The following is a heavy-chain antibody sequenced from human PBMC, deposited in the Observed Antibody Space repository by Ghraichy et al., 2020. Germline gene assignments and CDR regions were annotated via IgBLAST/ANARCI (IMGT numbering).Heavy chain of an antibody. Sequence: SVKVSCKASGGTFSSYAISWVRQAPGQGLEWMGGIIPIFGTANYAQKFQGRVTITADESTSTAYMELSSLRSEDTAVYYCARGERGDIVVVVAATRGDYYYYYGMDVWGQGTTVTVSS. J-gene: IGHJ6*02. D-gene: IGHD2-15*01. CDR2: IIPIFGTA. CDR3: ARGERGDIVVVVAATRGDYYYYYGMDV. V-gene: IGHV1-69*13. CDR1: GGTFSSYA.